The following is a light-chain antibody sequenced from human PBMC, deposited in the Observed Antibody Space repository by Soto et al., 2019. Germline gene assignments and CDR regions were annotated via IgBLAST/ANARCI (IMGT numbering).Light chain of an antibody. Sequence: QSALTQPASVSGSPGQSITISCTGTSSDVGGYNYVSWYQQHPGKAPKLMIYDVSNRPSGVSNRFSGSKSGNTASLTISGLQAEDEADYYCSSYTSSSNPHVVFGGGTKVTVL. J-gene: IGLJ2*01. V-gene: IGLV2-14*01. CDR3: SSYTSSSNPHVV. CDR2: DVS. CDR1: SSDVGGYNY.